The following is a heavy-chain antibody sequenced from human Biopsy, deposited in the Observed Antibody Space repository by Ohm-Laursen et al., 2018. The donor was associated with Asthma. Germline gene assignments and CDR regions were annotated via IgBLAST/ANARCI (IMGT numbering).Heavy chain of an antibody. D-gene: IGHD3-10*01. J-gene: IGHJ6*02. CDR1: GYTINSAG. V-gene: IGHV1-18*01. CDR3: ARAVDYSHYYGLDV. Sequence: SSVTVSCKTSGYTINSAGITWVRQAPGQGLEWMGWISVYNGNTKVAQKLQDRVTMITDTSTSTAYMELRSLRSDDTAVYFCARAVDYSHYYGLDVWGQGTTVTVS. CDR2: ISVYNGNT.